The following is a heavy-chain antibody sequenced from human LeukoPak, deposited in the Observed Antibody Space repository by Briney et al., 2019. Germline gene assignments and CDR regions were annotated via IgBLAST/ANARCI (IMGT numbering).Heavy chain of an antibody. Sequence: PGGSLRLSCAASGFTFSSYAMHWVRQAPGKGLEWVAVISYDGSNKYYADSVKGRFTISRDNSKNTLYLQMNSLRAEDTAVYYCARDLRSHGDLDYWGQGTLVTVSS. CDR3: ARDLRSHGDLDY. J-gene: IGHJ4*02. V-gene: IGHV3-30-3*01. CDR1: GFTFSSYA. D-gene: IGHD3-10*01. CDR2: ISYDGSNK.